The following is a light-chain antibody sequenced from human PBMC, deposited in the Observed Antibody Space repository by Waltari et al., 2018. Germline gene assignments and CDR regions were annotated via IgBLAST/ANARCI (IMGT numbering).Light chain of an antibody. J-gene: IGKJ2*01. V-gene: IGKV3-20*01. Sequence: QSPGTLSLSPGERATLSCRTSQSVSSTYLAWYQQKPGQPPRLLMYGTSTRATGIPDRFSGSRSGTESTLTISRLEPEDFATYYCQQYDDFPYTFGQGTKLEIK. CDR3: QQYDDFPYT. CDR1: QSVSSTY. CDR2: GTS.